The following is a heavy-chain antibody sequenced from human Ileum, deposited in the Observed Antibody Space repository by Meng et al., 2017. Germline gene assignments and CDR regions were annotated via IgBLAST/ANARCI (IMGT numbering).Heavy chain of an antibody. Sequence: QGQLQESGPGLVRPSETLSLTCTVSGGSVSSSWSWIRQPPGKGLEWIGHIYYSGNTNYNPSLKSRVTISVDTSKNQFSLKLSSVTAADTAVYFCARDRRDSSGWFYFDYWAQGTLVTVSS. CDR3: ARDRRDSSGWFYFDY. D-gene: IGHD6-19*01. CDR1: GGSVSSS. V-gene: IGHV4-59*02. J-gene: IGHJ4*02. CDR2: IYYSGNT.